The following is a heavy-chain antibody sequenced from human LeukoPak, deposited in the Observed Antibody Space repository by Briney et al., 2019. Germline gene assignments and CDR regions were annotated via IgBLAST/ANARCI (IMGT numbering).Heavy chain of an antibody. Sequence: GGSLRLSCAASGFTFSNYAMHWVRQAPGKGLEWVAVISYDGSQKYHADSVKGRFTISRDNSKNTLYLQMNSLRAEDTAVYYCARRAGAYSHPYDYWGQGTLVTVSS. V-gene: IGHV3-30*14. J-gene: IGHJ4*02. CDR3: ARRAGAYSHPYDY. D-gene: IGHD4/OR15-4a*01. CDR1: GFTFSNYA. CDR2: ISYDGSQK.